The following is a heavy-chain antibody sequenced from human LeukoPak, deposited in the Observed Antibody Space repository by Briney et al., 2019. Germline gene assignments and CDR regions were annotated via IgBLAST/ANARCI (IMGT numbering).Heavy chain of an antibody. D-gene: IGHD6-19*01. V-gene: IGHV1-2*04. J-gene: IGHJ6*02. Sequence: ASVKVSCKASGYTFTGYYMHWVRQAPGQGLEWMGWINPNSGGTNYAQKFQGWVTMTRDTSISTAYMELSRLRSDDTAVYYCARDLAVGYGMDVWGQGTTVTVSS. CDR3: ARDLAVGYGMDV. CDR2: INPNSGGT. CDR1: GYTFTGYY.